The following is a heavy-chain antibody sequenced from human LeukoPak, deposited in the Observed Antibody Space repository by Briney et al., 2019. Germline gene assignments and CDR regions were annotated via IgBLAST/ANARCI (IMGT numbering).Heavy chain of an antibody. J-gene: IGHJ6*02. CDR2: FDPEDGET. CDR3: ATGNRLDRRYYDYGMDV. V-gene: IGHV1-24*01. Sequence: GASAQVSCKVSGYTPTELSIHWVRQAPGKGLEWMGGFDPEDGETIYAQKFQGRVTMTEDTSTDTAYRELSSLRSEDTAVYYSATGNRLDRRYYDYGMDVWGQGTTVTVSS. D-gene: IGHD1-14*01. CDR1: GYTPTELS.